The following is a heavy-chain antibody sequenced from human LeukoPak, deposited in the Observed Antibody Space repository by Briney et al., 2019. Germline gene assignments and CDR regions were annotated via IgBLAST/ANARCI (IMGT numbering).Heavy chain of an antibody. J-gene: IGHJ4*02. CDR2: IIPIFGTA. V-gene: IGHV1-69*13. CDR1: GYTFTNYY. Sequence: SVKVSCKASGYTFTNYYIHWVRQAPGQGLEWMGGIIPIFGTANYAQKFQGRVTITADESTSTAYMELSSLRSEDTAVYYCAKQFQIGVNYFDYWGQGTPVTVSS. D-gene: IGHD3-22*01. CDR3: AKQFQIGVNYFDY.